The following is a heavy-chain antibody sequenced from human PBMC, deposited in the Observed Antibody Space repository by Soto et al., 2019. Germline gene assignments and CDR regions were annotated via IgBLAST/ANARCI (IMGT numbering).Heavy chain of an antibody. Sequence: SETLSLTCTVSGGSISSYYWSWIRQPPGKGLEWIGYIYYSGSTNYNPSLKSRVTISVATSKNQFSLKLSSVTTADTAVYYCARGEAGYSYDSSGYTVSPSGFDFWGQGTMVTVSS. CDR3: ARGEAGYSYDSSGYTVSPSGFDF. V-gene: IGHV4-59*01. CDR1: GGSISSYY. D-gene: IGHD3-22*01. CDR2: IYYSGST. J-gene: IGHJ3*01.